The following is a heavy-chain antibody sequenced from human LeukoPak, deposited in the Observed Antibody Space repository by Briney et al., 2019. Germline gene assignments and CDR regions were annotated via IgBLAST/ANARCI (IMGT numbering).Heavy chain of an antibody. J-gene: IGHJ5*02. D-gene: IGHD1-26*01. V-gene: IGHV1-69*02. Sequence: SVKVSCKASGGSLNSHTFTWVRQAPGQGLEWMGKITPVIDVSKYAQKFQGRLTITADKSTATVYMELSGLKSDDTAVYYCARVNLRGSQYNWFDPWGQGTLVTVSS. CDR1: GGSLNSHT. CDR2: ITPVIDVS. CDR3: ARVNLRGSQYNWFDP.